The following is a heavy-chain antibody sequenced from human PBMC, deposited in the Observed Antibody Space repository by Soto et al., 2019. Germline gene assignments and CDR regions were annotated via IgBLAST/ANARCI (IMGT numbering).Heavy chain of an antibody. CDR1: GGSFSGYY. D-gene: IGHD6-19*01. CDR2: INQSGST. CDR3: ARGSGSGLDY. V-gene: IGHV4-34*01. Sequence: QVQLQQWGAGLLKPSETLSLTCAVYGGSFSGYYWSWIRQPPGKGLEWIGEINQSGSTNYNPSLKSRVTISVDTSKIQFSLKLSSVTAADTAVYYCARGSGSGLDYWGQGTLVTVSS. J-gene: IGHJ4*02.